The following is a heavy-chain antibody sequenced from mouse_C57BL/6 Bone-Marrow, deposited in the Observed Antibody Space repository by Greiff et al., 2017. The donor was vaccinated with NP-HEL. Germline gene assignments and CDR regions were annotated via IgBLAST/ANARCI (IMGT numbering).Heavy chain of an antibody. V-gene: IGHV1-64*01. CDR1: GYTFTSYW. CDR2: IHPNSGST. Sequence: VQLQQPGAELVKPGASVKLSCKASGYTFTSYWMHWVKQRPGQGLEWIGMIHPNSGSTNYNEKFKSKATLTVDKSSSTAYLQLTRLPSAASAVFYSARRSKGYFDVWGTGTTVTVTA. CDR3: ARRSKGYFDV. J-gene: IGHJ1*03. D-gene: IGHD1-3*01.